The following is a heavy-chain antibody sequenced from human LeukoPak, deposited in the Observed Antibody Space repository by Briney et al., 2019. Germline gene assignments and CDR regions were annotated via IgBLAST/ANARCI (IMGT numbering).Heavy chain of an antibody. CDR1: GFTVSGNY. Sequence: GASLRLSCAASGFTVSGNYMSWVRQAPGKGLKWVSFTCSGGSTYYEESVKGRFTVSRHNSKNTLYLQMNSMRGEDTAVYYCASRYGDYGYGMDVWGQGTTVTVSS. CDR3: ASRYGDYGYGMDV. V-gene: IGHV3-53*04. CDR2: TCSGGST. D-gene: IGHD4-17*01. J-gene: IGHJ6*02.